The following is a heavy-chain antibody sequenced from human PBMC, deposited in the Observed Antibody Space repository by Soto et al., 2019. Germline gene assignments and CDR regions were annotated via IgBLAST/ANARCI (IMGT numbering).Heavy chain of an antibody. CDR3: AKVSPQLVSFAY. D-gene: IGHD6-19*01. Sequence: QVQLVASGGGVVQPGRSLRLSCAASGFTFSSYAMHWVRQAPGKGLGWVAVISYDGSNKYYADSVKGRYTISRDNSKNTLSVQMNSMRAEETAVYYCAKVSPQLVSFAYWGKGTLVTVSS. J-gene: IGHJ4*02. CDR2: ISYDGSNK. V-gene: IGHV3-30-3*01. CDR1: GFTFSSYA.